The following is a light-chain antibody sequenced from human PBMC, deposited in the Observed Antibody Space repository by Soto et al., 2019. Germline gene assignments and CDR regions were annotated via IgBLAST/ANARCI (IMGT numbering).Light chain of an antibody. CDR1: QSINSSS. CDR3: QQYDNSPRT. V-gene: IGKV3-20*01. CDR2: GTS. J-gene: IGKJ4*02. Sequence: EIVLTQSPGTLSLSPGERATLSCRASQSINSSSLAWYQHKPGQGPRVLIYGTSSRATGIPDRFSGSGSGREFTLIISSLEHEDFAVDYCQQYDNSPRTFGEGTKVEIK.